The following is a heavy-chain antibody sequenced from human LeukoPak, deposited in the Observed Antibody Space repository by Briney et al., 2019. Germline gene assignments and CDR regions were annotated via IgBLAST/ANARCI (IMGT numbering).Heavy chain of an antibody. CDR1: GYSISSGYY. Sequence: PSETLFLTCTVSGYSISSGYYWGWIRQPPGKGLEWIGSIYHSGSTYYNPSLKSRVTISVDTSKNQFSLKLSSVTAADTAVYYCARGSPFVDTAMDVSWFDPWGQGTLVTVSS. D-gene: IGHD5-18*01. CDR3: ARGSPFVDTAMDVSWFDP. CDR2: IYHSGST. J-gene: IGHJ5*02. V-gene: IGHV4-38-2*02.